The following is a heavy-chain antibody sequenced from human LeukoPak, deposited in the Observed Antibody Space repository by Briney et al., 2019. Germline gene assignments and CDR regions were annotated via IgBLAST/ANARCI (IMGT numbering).Heavy chain of an antibody. CDR2: IYYSGST. D-gene: IGHD1-26*01. CDR1: GGSINNFY. Sequence: PSETLSLTCTVSGGSINNFYWSWVRQPPGKGREWLGYIYYSGSTNYNPSLKSRVTISEDTSKNQFSLNLSSVTAADTAVYFCARGWGYFDYWGQGILVTVSS. V-gene: IGHV4-59*01. J-gene: IGHJ4*02. CDR3: ARGWGYFDY.